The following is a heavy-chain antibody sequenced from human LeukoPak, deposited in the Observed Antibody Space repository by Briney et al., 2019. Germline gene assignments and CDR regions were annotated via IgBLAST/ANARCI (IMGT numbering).Heavy chain of an antibody. D-gene: IGHD3-10*01. CDR1: EFTFSDYY. J-gene: IGHJ4*02. CDR2: ISSTASTK. V-gene: IGHV3-11*01. Sequence: GGSLRLSCAASEFTFSDYYMSWVRQAPGKGLAWVSYISSTASTKYYADSVKGRFTISRDNAKNSLYLQMNSLRAEDTALYYCAKDSKYYYGSGGGFDYWGQGTLVTVSS. CDR3: AKDSKYYYGSGGGFDY.